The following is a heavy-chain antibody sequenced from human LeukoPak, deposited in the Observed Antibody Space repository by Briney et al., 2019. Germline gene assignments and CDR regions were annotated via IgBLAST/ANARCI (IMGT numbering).Heavy chain of an antibody. CDR3: TAGLRKTDDDS. Sequence: SLRLSCEGSGFNFNDAWMSWIRQAPGKGLEWVGRVRTTAEGETTDYAAPVRGRCIISRDDSKNMVFLQMNRLETEDTAIYYCTAGLRKTDDDSWGQGTLVTVSS. CDR1: GFNFNDAW. CDR2: VRTTAEGETT. V-gene: IGHV3-15*01. J-gene: IGHJ4*02. D-gene: IGHD4-17*01.